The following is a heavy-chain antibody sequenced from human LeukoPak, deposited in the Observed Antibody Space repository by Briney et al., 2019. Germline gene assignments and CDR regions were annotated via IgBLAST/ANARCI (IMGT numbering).Heavy chain of an antibody. D-gene: IGHD5-18*01. CDR2: ISNSGGTT. CDR3: AKTSPGYTYGLLDY. V-gene: IGHV3-23*01. CDR1: GFTFRNYA. Sequence: PGGSLRLSCVASGFTFRNYAMSWVRQAPGKGLEWVSCISNSGGTTYYADSVKGRFAISRDTSKNTLYLQVDSLRVEDTAVYYCAKTSPGYTYGLLDYWGQGTLVTVSS. J-gene: IGHJ4*02.